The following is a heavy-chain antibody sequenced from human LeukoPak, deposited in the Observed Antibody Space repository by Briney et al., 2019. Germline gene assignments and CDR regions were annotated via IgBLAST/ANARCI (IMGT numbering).Heavy chain of an antibody. D-gene: IGHD1-1*01. J-gene: IGHJ4*02. Sequence: GGSLRLSCAASGFTFSSYAMHWVRQAPGKGLEWVAVISYDGSNKYYAGSVKGRFTISRDNSKNTLYLQMNSLRAEDTAVYYCARAELETTFFDYWGQGTLVTVSS. CDR3: ARAELETTFFDY. V-gene: IGHV3-30-3*01. CDR2: ISYDGSNK. CDR1: GFTFSSYA.